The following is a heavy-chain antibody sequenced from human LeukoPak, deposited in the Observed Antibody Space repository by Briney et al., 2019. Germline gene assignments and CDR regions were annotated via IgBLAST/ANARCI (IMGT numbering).Heavy chain of an antibody. V-gene: IGHV4-59*01. CDR2: IYYSGST. Sequence: SETLSLTCTVSGGSISSYYWSWIRQPPGKGLEWIGYIYYSGSTNYNPSLKSRVTISVDTSKNQFSLKLSSVTAADTAVYYCARDRHTAMVYYYYYMDVWGTGTTVTVSS. CDR1: GGSISSYY. J-gene: IGHJ6*03. CDR3: ARDRHTAMVYYYYYMDV. D-gene: IGHD5-18*01.